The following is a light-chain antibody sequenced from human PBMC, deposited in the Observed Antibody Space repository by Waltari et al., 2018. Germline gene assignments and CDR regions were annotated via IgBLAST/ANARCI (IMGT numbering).Light chain of an antibody. J-gene: IGKJ2*01. Sequence: DVQLTQSPSTLSASVGDTVTITCRASHTIYSWLAWYQQKPGTAPKLLIYMASTLESGVPSRFSGSGSGTEFTLTISSLQSEDFAVYYCQQYNNWPPYTFGQGTKLEIK. CDR1: HTIYSW. V-gene: IGKV1-5*03. CDR3: QQYNNWPPYT. CDR2: MAS.